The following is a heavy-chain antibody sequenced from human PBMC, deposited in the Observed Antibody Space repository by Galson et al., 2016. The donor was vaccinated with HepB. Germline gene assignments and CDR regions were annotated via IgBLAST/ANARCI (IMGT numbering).Heavy chain of an antibody. J-gene: IGHJ3*02. CDR2: VNTYTGDA. Sequence: SVKVSCKASSDTLSNYGFSWVRQAPGQGLEWMGGVNTYTGDADYPQKFQDRVTMTTDTSTKTAYMELRSLRSDDTAVYHCASRGGYDAFDIWGQGTMITVSS. CDR1: SDTLSNYG. V-gene: IGHV1-18*01. D-gene: IGHD5-12*01. CDR3: ASRGGYDAFDI.